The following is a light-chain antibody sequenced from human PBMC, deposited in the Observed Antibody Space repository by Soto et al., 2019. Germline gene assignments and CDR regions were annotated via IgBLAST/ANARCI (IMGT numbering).Light chain of an antibody. CDR3: QHRFSWPLT. J-gene: IGKJ4*01. Sequence: EIVLTQSPATLSLSPGERATLSCRASQSVSIFFAWYQQKGGRAPRLLIYDASKRATGIPARFSGSGSGTDFTLTISSLEPEDFAVYYCQHRFSWPLTFGGGTTIEIK. CDR2: DAS. CDR1: QSVSIF. V-gene: IGKV3-11*01.